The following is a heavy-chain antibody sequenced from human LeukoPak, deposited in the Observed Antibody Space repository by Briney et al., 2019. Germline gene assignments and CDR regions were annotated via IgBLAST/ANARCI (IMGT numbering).Heavy chain of an antibody. CDR1: GGTFSSYA. V-gene: IGHV1-69*13. CDR3: ARLRQEQQLVRAPTRGYFDY. CDR2: IIPIFGTA. D-gene: IGHD6-13*01. Sequence: ASVKVSCKASGGTFSSYAISWVRQAPGQGLEWMGGIIPIFGTANYAQKFQGRVTITADESTSTAYMELSSLRSEDTAMYYCARLRQEQQLVRAPTRGYFDYWGQGSLVTVSS. J-gene: IGHJ4*02.